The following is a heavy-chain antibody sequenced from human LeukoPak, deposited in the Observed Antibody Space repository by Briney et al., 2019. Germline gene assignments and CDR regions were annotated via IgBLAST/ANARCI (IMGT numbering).Heavy chain of an antibody. J-gene: IGHJ4*02. D-gene: IGHD3-22*01. V-gene: IGHV3-20*04. Sequence: GGSLRLFCAVSGSTFSKYIMSWVRQAPGKGLEWVSGINWNGGSTGYADSVKGRFTISRDNAKNSLHLQMNSLRAEDTALYYCASHSGYYYDSSPLWGQGTLVIVSS. CDR1: GSTFSKYI. CDR3: ASHSGYYYDSSPL. CDR2: INWNGGST.